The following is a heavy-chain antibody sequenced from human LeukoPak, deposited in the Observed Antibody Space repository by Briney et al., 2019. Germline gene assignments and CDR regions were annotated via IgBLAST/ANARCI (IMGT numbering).Heavy chain of an antibody. V-gene: IGHV3-73*01. Sequence: QPGGSLRLSCAATGFTFSGSAMHWVRQASGKGLEWVGRIRSKANSYATAYAASVKGRFTISRDDSKNTAYLQMNSLKTEDTAVYYCTRYTSIAAAGNGYWGQGTLVTVSS. D-gene: IGHD6-13*01. CDR3: TRYTSIAAAGNGY. CDR1: GFTFSGSA. CDR2: IRSKANSYAT. J-gene: IGHJ4*02.